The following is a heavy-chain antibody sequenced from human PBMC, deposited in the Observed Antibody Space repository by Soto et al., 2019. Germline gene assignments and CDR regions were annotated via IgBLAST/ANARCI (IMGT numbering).Heavy chain of an antibody. CDR2: INAGNGNT. Sequence: GASVKVSCKASGYTFTSYAMHWVRQAPGQRLEWMGWINAGNGNTKYSQKFQGRVTITRDTSASTAYMELSSLRSEDTAVYYCARRVDSSSWYEVWFDPWGQGTLVTVS. CDR3: ARRVDSSSWYEVWFDP. D-gene: IGHD6-13*01. V-gene: IGHV1-3*01. J-gene: IGHJ5*02. CDR1: GYTFTSYA.